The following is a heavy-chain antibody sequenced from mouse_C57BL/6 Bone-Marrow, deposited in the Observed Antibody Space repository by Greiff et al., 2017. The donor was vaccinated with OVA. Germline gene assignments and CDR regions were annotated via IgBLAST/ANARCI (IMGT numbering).Heavy chain of an antibody. CDR1: GYTFTEYT. Sequence: VQGVESGAELVKPGASVKLSCKASGYTFTEYTIHWVKQRSGQGLEWIGWFYPGSGSLKYNEKFKDKATFTADKSYSTVYMVLSRLTSEDSAVYFCARHEDHDWDWYFDVWGTGTTVTVSS. V-gene: IGHV1-62-2*01. D-gene: IGHD4-1*01. CDR2: FYPGSGSL. J-gene: IGHJ1*03. CDR3: ARHEDHDWDWYFDV.